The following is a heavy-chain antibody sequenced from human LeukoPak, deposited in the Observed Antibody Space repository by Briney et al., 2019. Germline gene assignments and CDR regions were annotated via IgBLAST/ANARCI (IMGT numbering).Heavy chain of an antibody. J-gene: IGHJ5*02. CDR2: INHSGST. CDR3: AREKGKYFDWLPTASWFDP. Sequence: SETLSLTCAVYGGSFSGYYWSWIRLPPGKGLEWIGEINHSGSTNYNPSLKSRVTISVDTSKNQFSLKLSSVTAADTAVYYCAREKGKYFDWLPTASWFDPWGQGTLVTVSS. CDR1: GGSFSGYY. V-gene: IGHV4-34*01. D-gene: IGHD3-9*01.